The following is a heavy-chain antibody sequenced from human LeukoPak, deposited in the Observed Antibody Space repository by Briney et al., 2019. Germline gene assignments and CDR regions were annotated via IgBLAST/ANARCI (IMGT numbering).Heavy chain of an antibody. CDR1: GYSFTGYY. D-gene: IGHD5-18*01. CDR2: INPNSGGP. Sequence: ASVKVSCKTSGYSFTGYYIHWVRQAPAQGLEWMGRINPNSGGPNYGQKFQGTVTMTRDTSISTAYLELSNLRSDDTAAYYCVRGYSYGFYFDYWGQGSLVTVSS. V-gene: IGHV1-2*06. J-gene: IGHJ4*02. CDR3: VRGYSYGFYFDY.